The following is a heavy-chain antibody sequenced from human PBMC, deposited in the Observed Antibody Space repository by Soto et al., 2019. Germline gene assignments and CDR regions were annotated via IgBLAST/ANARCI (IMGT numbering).Heavy chain of an antibody. Sequence: ASVKVSCKASGGTFSSYAISWVRQAPGQGLEWMGGIIPIFGTANYAQKFQGRVTITADESTSTAYMELSSLRSEDTAVYYCACQRGWQWSSPGWFDPWGQGTLVTVSS. CDR3: ACQRGWQWSSPGWFDP. J-gene: IGHJ5*02. CDR2: IIPIFGTA. CDR1: GGTFSSYA. D-gene: IGHD6-19*01. V-gene: IGHV1-69*13.